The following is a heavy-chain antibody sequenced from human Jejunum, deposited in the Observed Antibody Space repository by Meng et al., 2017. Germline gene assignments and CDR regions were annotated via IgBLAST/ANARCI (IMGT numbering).Heavy chain of an antibody. D-gene: IGHD6-13*01. V-gene: IGHV4-4*02. J-gene: IGHJ5*02. CDR2: IYHPGTT. CDR1: GASSSVSNW. Sequence: LRQESAPGLVKPSGPRSLSCAFSGASSSVSNWWSWVRQPLGKALEWIGEIYHPGTTNYNPSLKSRVTMSLDKSKNQFSLELTSVTAADTAVYYCARDLLGPAIAATGWFDPWGQGTLVTVSS. CDR3: ARDLLGPAIAATGWFDP.